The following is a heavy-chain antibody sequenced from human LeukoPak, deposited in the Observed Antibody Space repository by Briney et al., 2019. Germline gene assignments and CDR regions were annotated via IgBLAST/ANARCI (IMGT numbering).Heavy chain of an antibody. J-gene: IGHJ6*02. Sequence: GGSLRLSCTASGFTFSSYSMTWVRQAPVKGLEWVSSISSSSSYIYYADPVKGRFTISRDNAKNSLYLQMNSLRAEDTAVYYCARAFRDIVVVPAFYGMDVWGQGTTVTVSS. CDR2: ISSSSSYI. CDR3: ARAFRDIVVVPAFYGMDV. CDR1: GFTFSSYS. D-gene: IGHD2-2*01. V-gene: IGHV3-21*01.